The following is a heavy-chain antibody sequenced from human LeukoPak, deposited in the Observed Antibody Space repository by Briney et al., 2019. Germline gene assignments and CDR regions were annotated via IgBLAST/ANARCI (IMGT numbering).Heavy chain of an antibody. CDR3: ARVDSGSACAS. CDR2: ISKNGRNT. J-gene: IGHJ1*01. V-gene: IGHV3-64*01. CDR1: GFTFSSYV. D-gene: IGHD6-19*01. Sequence: GGSLRLSCAASGFTFSSYVMHWVRQAPGKGLEFVSAISKNGRNTYYGNSMKGRFTISRDISKNTLYLQMGSLRPEDMAVYYCARVDSGSACASWGQGILVTVSS.